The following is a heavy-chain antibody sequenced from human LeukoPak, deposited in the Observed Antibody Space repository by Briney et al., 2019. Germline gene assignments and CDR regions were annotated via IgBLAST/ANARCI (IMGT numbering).Heavy chain of an antibody. Sequence: GASVGVCCKASGYTFTSYGVSWVRQAPGQGLGWRGWIRAYNGNTNYAQKLQGRVTMTTDTSTRTAYMELRSLRSDDTAVYYCARDRGYDYGGKSAFDIWGQGTMVTVSS. CDR2: IRAYNGNT. J-gene: IGHJ3*02. CDR3: ARDRGYDYGGKSAFDI. CDR1: GYTFTSYG. V-gene: IGHV1-18*01. D-gene: IGHD4-23*01.